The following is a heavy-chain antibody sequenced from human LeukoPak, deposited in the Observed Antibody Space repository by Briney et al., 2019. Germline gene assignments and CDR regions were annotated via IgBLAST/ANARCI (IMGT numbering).Heavy chain of an antibody. J-gene: IGHJ4*02. D-gene: IGHD4-11*01. V-gene: IGHV3-11*01. CDR2: ISSSGSTI. Sequence: GGSLRLSCAASGFTFSDYYMSWIRQAPGKGLEWVSYISSSGSTIYCADSVKGRFTISRDNAKDSLYLQMNSLRAEDTAVYYCARGRMTTLYYFDYWGQGALVTVSS. CDR1: GFTFSDYY. CDR3: ARGRMTTLYYFDY.